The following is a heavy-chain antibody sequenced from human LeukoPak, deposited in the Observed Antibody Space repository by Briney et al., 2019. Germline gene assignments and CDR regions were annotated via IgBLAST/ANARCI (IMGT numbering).Heavy chain of an antibody. Sequence: GGSLRLSCAASGFTFSSYAMHWVRQAPGKGLEWVALISYDGSNKYYADSVKGRFTISRDNSKNTLFLQMNSLRAEDTAVYYCARDTDYYDSSERDYWGQGTLVTVSS. CDR2: ISYDGSNK. D-gene: IGHD3-22*01. CDR3: ARDTDYYDSSERDY. CDR1: GFTFSSYA. J-gene: IGHJ4*02. V-gene: IGHV3-30*04.